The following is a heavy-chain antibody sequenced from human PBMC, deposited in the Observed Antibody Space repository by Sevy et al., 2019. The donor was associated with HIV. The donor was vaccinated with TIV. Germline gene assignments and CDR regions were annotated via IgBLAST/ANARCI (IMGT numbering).Heavy chain of an antibody. CDR2: IWYDGSSK. Sequence: GALRLSCVASQFNFDTYAIHWVRQAPGKGLEWVAMIWYDGSSKDYAESVKGRFAIARDNSQNTAFLQMNSLRAEDTGVYYCATNMVHAGAYDSYFNFWGQGSLVTVSS. J-gene: IGHJ4*02. CDR3: ATNMVHAGAYDSYFNF. D-gene: IGHD3-10*01. CDR1: QFNFDTYA. V-gene: IGHV3-33*01.